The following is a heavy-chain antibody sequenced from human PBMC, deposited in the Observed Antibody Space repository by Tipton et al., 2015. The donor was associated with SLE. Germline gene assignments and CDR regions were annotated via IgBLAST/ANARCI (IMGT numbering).Heavy chain of an antibody. CDR1: GGSISSSSYY. CDR3: ARGRTYSSSWYYGLDY. D-gene: IGHD6-13*01. V-gene: IGHV4-39*07. Sequence: LRLSCTVSGGSISSSSYYWGWVRQPPGKGLEWIGSIYYSGSTYYNPSLKSRVTISVDTSKNQFSLKLSSVTAADTAVYYCARGRTYSSSWYYGLDYWGQGTLVTVSS. CDR2: IYYSGST. J-gene: IGHJ4*02.